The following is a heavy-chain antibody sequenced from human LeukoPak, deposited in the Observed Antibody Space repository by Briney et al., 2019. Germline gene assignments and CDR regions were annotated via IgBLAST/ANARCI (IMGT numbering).Heavy chain of an antibody. Sequence: GGSLRLSCAASGFTFSNYKMNWVRQAPGKGLEWVSYISSSGSIIYYSDSVKGRFTISRDNAKNSLYLQMNSLRAEDTAVYYCARGTYDFGYWGQGTLVTVSS. CDR3: ARGTYDFGY. CDR2: ISSSGSII. D-gene: IGHD3-22*01. CDR1: GFTFSNYK. J-gene: IGHJ4*02. V-gene: IGHV3-48*03.